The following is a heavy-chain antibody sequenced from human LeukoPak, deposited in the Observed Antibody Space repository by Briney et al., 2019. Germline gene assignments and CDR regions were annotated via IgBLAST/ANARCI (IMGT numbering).Heavy chain of an antibody. CDR1: GGSISSGDYY. J-gene: IGHJ3*02. D-gene: IGHD4-17*01. Sequence: SETLSLTCTVSGGSISSGDYYWSWIRQPPGKGLEWIGYIYYSGSTYYNPSLKSRVTISVDTSKNQFSLKLSSVTAADTAVYYCAREKVTTYAFDIWGQGTMVTVSS. V-gene: IGHV4-30-4*01. CDR2: IYYSGST. CDR3: AREKVTTYAFDI.